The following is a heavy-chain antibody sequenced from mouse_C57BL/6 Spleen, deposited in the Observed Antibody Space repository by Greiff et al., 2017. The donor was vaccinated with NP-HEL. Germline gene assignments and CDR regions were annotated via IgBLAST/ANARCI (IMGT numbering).Heavy chain of an antibody. CDR1: GYTFTSYG. CDR3: ARSGTTVVEYYFDY. V-gene: IGHV1-81*01. Sequence: QVQLQQSGAELARPGASVKLSCKASGYTFTSYGISWVKQRTGQGLEWIGEIYPRSGNTYYNEKFKGKATLTADKSSSTAYMELRSLTSEDSAVYFWARSGTTVVEYYFDYWGQGTTLTVSS. J-gene: IGHJ2*01. D-gene: IGHD1-1*01. CDR2: IYPRSGNT.